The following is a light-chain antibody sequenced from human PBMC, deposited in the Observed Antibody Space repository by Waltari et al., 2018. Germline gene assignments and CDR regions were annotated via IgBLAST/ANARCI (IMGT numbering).Light chain of an antibody. V-gene: IGLV1-51*02. CDR2: ENT. CDR3: GTWDSSLSGAV. J-gene: IGLJ7*01. Sequence: QSVLTQPPSVSAAPGQRVPISCSGGRSTIGNNYVSWYRHFPGTAPKVLIAENTERPSGIPGRFSGSKSGTSATLDITGLQAGDEADYYCGTWDSSLSGAVFGGGTHLTVL. CDR1: RSTIGNNY.